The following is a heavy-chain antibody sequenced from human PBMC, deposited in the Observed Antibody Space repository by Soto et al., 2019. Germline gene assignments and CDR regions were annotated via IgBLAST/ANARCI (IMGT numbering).Heavy chain of an antibody. CDR1: GFTFSSYA. CDR3: AKDSEDIVVVPAAIPTPYGMDV. J-gene: IGHJ6*02. V-gene: IGHV3-23*01. CDR2: ISGSGGST. Sequence: PGGSLRLSCAASGFTFSSYAMSWVRQAPGKGLEWVSAISGSGGSTYYADSVKGRFTISRDNSKNTLYLQMNSLRAEDTAVYYCAKDSEDIVVVPAAIPTPYGMDVWGQGTTVTVSS. D-gene: IGHD2-2*01.